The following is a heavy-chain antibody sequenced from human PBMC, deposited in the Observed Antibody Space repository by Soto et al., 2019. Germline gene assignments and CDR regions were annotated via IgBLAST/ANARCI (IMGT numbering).Heavy chain of an antibody. CDR1: GFTFSSYG. J-gene: IGHJ4*02. D-gene: IGHD3-10*01. V-gene: IGHV3-30*18. CDR2: VSFDAGNK. CDR3: AKALGRMTMVRGVTETDY. Sequence: QVQLVESGGGVVQPGRSLTLSCAASGFTFSSYGMHWVRRAPGKGLEWVAVVSFDAGNKYYADSVKGRFTIFRDNSNNTLFLQMNSLRTEDTALYYCAKALGRMTMVRGVTETDYWGQGTLVTVSS.